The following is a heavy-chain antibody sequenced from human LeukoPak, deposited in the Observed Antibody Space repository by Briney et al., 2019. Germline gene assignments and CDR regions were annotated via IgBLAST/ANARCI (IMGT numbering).Heavy chain of an antibody. D-gene: IGHD3-3*01. J-gene: IGHJ4*02. Sequence: GGSLRLSCTASGFTFSNFWMGWVRQAPGKGLEWVAVISYDGSNKYYADSVKGRFTISRDNSKNTLYLQMNSLRAEDTAVYYCARARFFGVVISPIDYWGQGTLVTVSS. CDR2: ISYDGSNK. CDR1: GFTFSNFW. V-gene: IGHV3-30-3*01. CDR3: ARARFFGVVISPIDY.